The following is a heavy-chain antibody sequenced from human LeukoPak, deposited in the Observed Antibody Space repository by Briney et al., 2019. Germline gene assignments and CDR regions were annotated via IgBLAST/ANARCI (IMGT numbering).Heavy chain of an antibody. V-gene: IGHV4-59*01. D-gene: IGHD6-13*01. CDR1: GGSISSYY. CDR3: ARLGGIAAAGRVDY. J-gene: IGHJ4*02. CDR2: IYYSGST. Sequence: KPSEALSLTCTVSGGSISSYYWSWIRQPPGKGLEWIGYIYYSGSTNYNPSLKSRVTISVDTSKNQFSLKLSSVTAADTAVYYCARLGGIAAAGRVDYWGQGTLVTVPS.